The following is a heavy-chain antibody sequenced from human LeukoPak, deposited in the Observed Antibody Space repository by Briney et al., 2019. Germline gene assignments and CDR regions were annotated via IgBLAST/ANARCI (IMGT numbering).Heavy chain of an antibody. D-gene: IGHD3-10*01. CDR2: IYYSGST. CDR3: ARHEAPRGYYGSGNPGGY. V-gene: IGHV4-39*01. Sequence: SETLSLTCTVSGGSISTSNYYWGWIRQPPGKGLEWIGSIYYSGSTYYNPSLKSRVTISVDTSKNQFSLKLSSVTAADTAVYYCARHEAPRGYYGSGNPGGYWGQGTLVTVSS. CDR1: GGSISTSNYY. J-gene: IGHJ4*02.